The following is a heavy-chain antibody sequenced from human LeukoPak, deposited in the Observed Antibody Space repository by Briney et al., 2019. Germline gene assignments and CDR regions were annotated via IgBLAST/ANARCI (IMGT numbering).Heavy chain of an antibody. J-gene: IGHJ4*02. D-gene: IGHD6-13*01. V-gene: IGHV4-38-2*02. CDR3: SRGVYGSQDY. CDR2: ISHGATT. CDR1: RHSISSPYY. Sequence: SETLSLTCTVSRHSISSPYYWAWIRQPPGKGLEWIGSISHGATTYYKPSLKSRLTISIHLSKKHFSLGFTSVTATDTAVSYFSRGVYGSQDYWGQGTLVTVSS.